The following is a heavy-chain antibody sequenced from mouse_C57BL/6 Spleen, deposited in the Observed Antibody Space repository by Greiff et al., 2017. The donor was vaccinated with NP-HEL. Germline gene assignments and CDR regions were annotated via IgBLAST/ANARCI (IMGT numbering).Heavy chain of an antibody. D-gene: IGHD4-1*01. V-gene: IGHV5-12*01. J-gene: IGHJ4*01. CDR2: ISNGGGST. CDR1: GFTFSDYY. CDR3: ARHGIQGYAMDY. Sequence: DVMLVESGGGLVQPGGSLKLSCAASGFTFSDYYMYWVRQTPEKRLEWVAYISNGGGSTYYPDTVKGRFTISRDNAKNTLYLQMSRLKSEDTAMYYCARHGIQGYAMDYWGQGTSVTVSS.